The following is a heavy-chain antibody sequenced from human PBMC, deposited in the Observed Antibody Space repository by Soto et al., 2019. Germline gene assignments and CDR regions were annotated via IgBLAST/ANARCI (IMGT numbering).Heavy chain of an antibody. D-gene: IGHD3-10*01. V-gene: IGHV3-48*02. Sequence: GGAQILSSAPSGVPCSRYNLNSVRQAPGKGLEWLSYISSSSSFICYALSVKGRFTISRDNANNSLSLQLNSLRDEYTAVYYCARDSVYYVMDGWCQAPTVSVS. CDR1: GVPCSRYN. CDR2: ISSSSSFI. CDR3: ARDSVYYVMDG. J-gene: IGHJ6*02.